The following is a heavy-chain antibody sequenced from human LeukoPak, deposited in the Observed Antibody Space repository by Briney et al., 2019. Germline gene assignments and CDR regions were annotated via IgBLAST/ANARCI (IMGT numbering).Heavy chain of an antibody. Sequence: SVKVSCKASGGTFSSYAISWVRQAPGQGLEWMGRIIPILGIANYAQKFQGRVTITADKSTSTAYMELSSLRSEDMAVYYCAFHYYYDSSGYTLEYFQHWGQGTLVTVSS. CDR2: IIPILGIA. V-gene: IGHV1-69*04. J-gene: IGHJ1*01. CDR3: AFHYYYDSSGYTLEYFQH. CDR1: GGTFSSYA. D-gene: IGHD3-22*01.